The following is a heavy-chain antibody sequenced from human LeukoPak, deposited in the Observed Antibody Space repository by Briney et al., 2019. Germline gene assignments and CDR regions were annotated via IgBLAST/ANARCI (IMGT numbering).Heavy chain of an antibody. CDR3: AKDWSTMIVVVMAKGDAFDI. J-gene: IGHJ3*02. CDR1: GFTFSSYA. CDR2: ISGSGGST. V-gene: IGHV3-23*01. Sequence: PGGSLRLSWAASGFTFSSYAMSWVRQAAGKGRGWVSAISGSGGSTYYAVSVKGRFTISRDNSKTTLYLQMNSLRAEDTAVYYCAKDWSTMIVVVMAKGDAFDIWGQGTMVTVSS. D-gene: IGHD3-22*01.